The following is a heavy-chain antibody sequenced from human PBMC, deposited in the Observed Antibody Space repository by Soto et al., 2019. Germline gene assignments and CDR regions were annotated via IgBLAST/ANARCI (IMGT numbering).Heavy chain of an antibody. Sequence: ASVKVSCKASGYRFTTYGITWVRLAPGQGLEWLGGISTYNGNTDYAQNLQDRVTMTTETSTSTAYMEVTSLTSDDTAVYYCARGLGTNGLDVWGQGTTVTVS. D-gene: IGHD7-27*01. CDR2: ISTYNGNT. J-gene: IGHJ6*02. V-gene: IGHV1-18*04. CDR3: ARGLGTNGLDV. CDR1: GYRFTTYG.